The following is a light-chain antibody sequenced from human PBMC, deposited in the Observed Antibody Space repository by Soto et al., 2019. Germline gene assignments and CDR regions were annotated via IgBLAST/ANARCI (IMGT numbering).Light chain of an antibody. Sequence: SYELTQPPSVSVAPGQTARITCGGNNIGSKSVHWYQQKPRQAPVLVVYDDSDRPSGIPERFSGSNSGNTATLTISRVEAGDEADYYCQVWDSSSEDVVFGGGTKLTVL. CDR2: DDS. V-gene: IGLV3-21*02. J-gene: IGLJ2*01. CDR1: NIGSKS. CDR3: QVWDSSSEDVV.